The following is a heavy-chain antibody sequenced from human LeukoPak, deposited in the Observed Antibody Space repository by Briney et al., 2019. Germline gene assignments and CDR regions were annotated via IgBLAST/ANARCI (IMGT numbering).Heavy chain of an antibody. CDR1: GVSFSGYY. J-gene: IGHJ4*02. CDR2: INDSGRT. V-gene: IGHV4-34*01. CDR3: ARRLWDTGGGYFDY. D-gene: IGHD6-19*01. Sequence: SETLSLTCAVYGVSFSGYYWRWLRQPPGKGREGMGEINDSGRTNYNPPLRSRVTISGDTHKNKFSLNLSSVTAADTAVYDCARRLWDTGGGYFDYCGEGRLVAVSS.